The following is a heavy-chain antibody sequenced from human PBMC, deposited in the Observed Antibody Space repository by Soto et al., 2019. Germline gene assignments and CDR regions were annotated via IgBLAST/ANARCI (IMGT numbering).Heavy chain of an antibody. CDR3: AIILQDPDWFDP. CDR1: GFTFSSYA. J-gene: IGHJ5*02. V-gene: IGHV3-23*01. D-gene: IGHD3-3*01. CDR2: ISGSGGST. Sequence: GGSLRRSCAASGFTFSSYAMSWVRQAPGKGLEWVSAISGSGGSTYYADSVKGRFTISRDNSKNTLYLQMNSLRAEDTAVYYCAIILQDPDWFDPWGQGTLVTVSS.